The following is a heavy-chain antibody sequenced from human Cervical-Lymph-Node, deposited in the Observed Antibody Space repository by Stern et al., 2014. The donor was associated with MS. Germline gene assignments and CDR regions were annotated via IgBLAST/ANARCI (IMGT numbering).Heavy chain of an antibody. V-gene: IGHV1-69*01. J-gene: IGHJ6*02. CDR2: IIPIFGTA. Sequence: QVQLGQSGAEVKKPGSSGKVSCKASGGTFSSYAISWVRQPPGQGLEWKGGIIPIFGTANYAQKFQGRVTITADESTSTAYMELSSLRSEDTAVYYCARGELKEGLVRGMDVWGQGTTVTVSS. CDR1: GGTFSSYA. D-gene: IGHD1-26*01. CDR3: ARGELKEGLVRGMDV.